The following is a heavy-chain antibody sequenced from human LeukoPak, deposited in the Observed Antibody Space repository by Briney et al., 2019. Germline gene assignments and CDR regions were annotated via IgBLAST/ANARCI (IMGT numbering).Heavy chain of an antibody. V-gene: IGHV3-43D*03. CDR2: ISWDGGST. Sequence: GGSLRLSCAASGFTFDDYAMHWVRQAPGKGLEWVSLISWDGGSTYYADSVKGRFTISRDNSKNSLYLQMNSLRAEDTALYYCAKDITPTYDFWSGYYVPTFDYWGQGTLVTVSS. J-gene: IGHJ4*02. D-gene: IGHD3-3*01. CDR3: AKDITPTYDFWSGYYVPTFDY. CDR1: GFTFDDYA.